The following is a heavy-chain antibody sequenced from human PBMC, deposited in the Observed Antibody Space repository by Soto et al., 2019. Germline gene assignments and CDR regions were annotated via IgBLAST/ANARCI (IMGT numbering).Heavy chain of an antibody. CDR3: ARHLRDIMATTGFDY. V-gene: IGHV4-34*01. D-gene: IGHD5-12*01. CDR2: INHSGST. Sequence: QVQLQQWGAGLLKPSETLSLTCAVYVGSFSGYYWSWIRQPPGKGLEWIGEINHSGSTNYSPSLKSRVTMSVDTSKNQCPLKQTSVTAADPAVYYCARHLRDIMATTGFDYWGQGTLGTVSS. J-gene: IGHJ4*02. CDR1: VGSFSGYY.